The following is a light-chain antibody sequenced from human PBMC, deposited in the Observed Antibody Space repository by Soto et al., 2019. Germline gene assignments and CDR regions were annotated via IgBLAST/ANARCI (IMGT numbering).Light chain of an antibody. CDR3: QQYYILFT. CDR1: QDISNS. Sequence: DIQMTQSLSSLSASVGDRVTITCQASQDISNSLNWYQQKPGRAPQLLIHDASNLETGVPSRFSGSGSGTEFTFTISSLQPEDTGTYYCQQYYILFTFGPGTKVDIK. CDR2: DAS. V-gene: IGKV1-33*01. J-gene: IGKJ3*01.